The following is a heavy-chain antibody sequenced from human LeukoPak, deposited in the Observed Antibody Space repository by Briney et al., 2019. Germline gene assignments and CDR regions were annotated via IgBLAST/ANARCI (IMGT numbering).Heavy chain of an antibody. CDR2: IKQDGSEK. Sequence: GGSLRLSCAASGFTFSTYAMSWVRQAPGKGLEWVANIKQDGSEKYYVDSVKGRFTISRDNAKNSLYLQMNSLRAEDTAVYYCARDAPYGRVSYWGQGTLVTVSS. CDR1: GFTFSTYA. V-gene: IGHV3-7*05. D-gene: IGHD3-10*01. J-gene: IGHJ4*02. CDR3: ARDAPYGRVSY.